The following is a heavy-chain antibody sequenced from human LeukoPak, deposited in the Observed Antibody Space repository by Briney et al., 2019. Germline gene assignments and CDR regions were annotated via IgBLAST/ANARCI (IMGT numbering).Heavy chain of an antibody. CDR2: ISSSSSYT. Sequence: GGSLRLSCAASGFTFSDYYMSWIRQAPGKGLEWVSYISSSSSYTNYADSVKGRFTISRDNAKNSLYLQMNSLRAEDTAVYYCARERKDYYYGMDVWGQGTTVTVSS. V-gene: IGHV3-11*06. CDR1: GFTFSDYY. J-gene: IGHJ6*02. CDR3: ARERKDYYYGMDV.